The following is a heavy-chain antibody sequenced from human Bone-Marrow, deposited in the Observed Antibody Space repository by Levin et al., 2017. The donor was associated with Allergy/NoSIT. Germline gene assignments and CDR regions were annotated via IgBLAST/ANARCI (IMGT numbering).Heavy chain of an antibody. V-gene: IGHV3-7*03. CDR1: GFTFNSHT. CDR2: INKDGSKR. D-gene: IGHD1-14*01. CDR3: ARDWGDNNRAFDY. J-gene: IGHJ4*02. Sequence: GGSLRLSCAASGFTFNSHTMSWVRQAPGKGLEWVADINKDGSKRYYVDSVEGRFTISRDNAENSLFLQMNILKVADTAVYYCARDWGDNNRAFDYWGQGTLVTVSS.